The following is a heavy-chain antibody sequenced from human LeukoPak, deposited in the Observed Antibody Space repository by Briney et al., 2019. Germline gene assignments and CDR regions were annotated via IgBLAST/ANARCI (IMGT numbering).Heavy chain of an antibody. CDR1: GYTFTSYA. V-gene: IGHV1-69*06. CDR2: IIPIFGTA. CDR3: ARDRGGYSYGFNSWFDP. D-gene: IGHD5-18*01. J-gene: IGHJ5*02. Sequence: GASVKVSCKASGYTFTSYAISWARQAPGQGLEWMGGIIPIFGTANYAQKFQGRVTITADKSTSTAYMELSSLRSEDTAVYYCARDRGGYSYGFNSWFDPWGQGTLVTVSS.